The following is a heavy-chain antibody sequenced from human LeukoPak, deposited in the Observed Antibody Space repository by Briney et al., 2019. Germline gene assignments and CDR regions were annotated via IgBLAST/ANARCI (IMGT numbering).Heavy chain of an antibody. D-gene: IGHD3-10*01. CDR3: AREVGSMVRGVTPYYYYGMDV. Sequence: ASVKVSCKAPGYTFTSYDMHWVRQATGQGLEWMVIINPSGGSTSYAQKFQGRVTMTRDTSTSTVYMELSSLRSEDTAVYYCAREVGSMVRGVTPYYYYGMDVWGQGTTVTVSS. J-gene: IGHJ6*02. CDR1: GYTFTSYD. CDR2: INPSGGST. V-gene: IGHV1-46*01.